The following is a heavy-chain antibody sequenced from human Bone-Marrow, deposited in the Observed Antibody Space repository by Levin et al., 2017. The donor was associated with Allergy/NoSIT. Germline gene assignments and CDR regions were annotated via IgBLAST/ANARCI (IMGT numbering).Heavy chain of an antibody. V-gene: IGHV4-4*07. Sequence: SETLSLTCTVSGGSISSYYWSWIRQPAGKGLEWIGRIYTSGSTNYNPSLKSRVTMSVDTSKNQFSLKLSSVTAADTAVYYCAREFGSSSLYYDYGMDVWGQGTTVTVSS. J-gene: IGHJ6*02. CDR1: GGSISSYY. CDR3: AREFGSSSLYYDYGMDV. CDR2: IYTSGST. D-gene: IGHD6-6*01.